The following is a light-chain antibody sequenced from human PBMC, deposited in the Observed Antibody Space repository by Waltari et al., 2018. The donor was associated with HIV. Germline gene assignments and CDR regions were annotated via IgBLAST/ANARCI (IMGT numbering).Light chain of an antibody. CDR2: EVN. CDR1: PSDVGGYTY. CDR3: TSYTSRNTRV. V-gene: IGLV2-14*01. J-gene: IGLJ1*01. Sequence: HSALTQPASVSGSPGQSIPISCTGTPSDVGGYTYVSWYQQHPGKAPKLVIYEVNNRPSGVSIRFSGSKSGNTASLTISELQAEDEADYYCTSYTSRNTRVFGTGTKVTVL.